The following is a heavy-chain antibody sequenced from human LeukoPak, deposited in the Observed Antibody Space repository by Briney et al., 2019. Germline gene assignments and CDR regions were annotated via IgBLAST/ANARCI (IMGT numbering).Heavy chain of an antibody. CDR2: IKSKTDGGTS. Sequence: PGGSLRLSCAASGFTFTNAWMYWVRQAPGKGLEWVGRIKSKTDGGTSDYAAPVTGRFTISRDDSKSTLYLEMNSLKTEDTGVYYCSTLWYGAWGQGALVTVSS. D-gene: IGHD3-10*01. CDR1: GFTFTNAW. V-gene: IGHV3-15*01. CDR3: STLWYGA. J-gene: IGHJ5*02.